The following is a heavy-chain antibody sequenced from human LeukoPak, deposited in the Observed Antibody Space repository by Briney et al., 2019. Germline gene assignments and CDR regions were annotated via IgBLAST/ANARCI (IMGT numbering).Heavy chain of an antibody. CDR3: ARDRLAAAGKGYYFDY. J-gene: IGHJ4*02. CDR2: IKQDGSEK. D-gene: IGHD6-13*01. V-gene: IGHV3-7*01. CDR1: GFTFSSYW. Sequence: GGSLRLSRAASGFTFSSYWMSWVRQAPGKGLEWVANIKQDGSEKYYVDSVKGRFTISRDNAKNSLYLQMNSLRAEDTAVYYCARDRLAAAGKGYYFDYWGQGTLVTVSS.